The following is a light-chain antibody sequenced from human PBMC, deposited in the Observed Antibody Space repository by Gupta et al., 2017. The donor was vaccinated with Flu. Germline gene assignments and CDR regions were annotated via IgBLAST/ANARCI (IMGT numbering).Light chain of an antibody. CDR3: QAWDSGTCG. V-gene: IGLV3-1*01. CDR1: KLGDIY. Sequence: SYELTQPPSVSVSPGQTASITCSGDKLGDIYVSWYQQKPGQSPVLVIYQDNQRPSGIPERFSGSNSEHTATLTISGTQALDEADYYCQAWDSGTCGFGGGTKLTVL. CDR2: QDN. J-gene: IGLJ2*01.